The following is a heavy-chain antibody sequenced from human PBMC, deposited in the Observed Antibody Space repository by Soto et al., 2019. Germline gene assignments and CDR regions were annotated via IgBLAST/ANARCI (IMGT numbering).Heavy chain of an antibody. V-gene: IGHV4-31*03. CDR3: ARGYCSSTSCFDP. CDR2: IYYSGST. CDR1: GGSISSGDYY. Sequence: SETLSLTCTVSGGSISSGDYYWSWIRQHPGKGLEWIGYIYYSGSTNYNPSLKSRVTISVDTSKNQFSLKLSSVTAADTAVYYSARGYCSSTSCFDPWGQGTPVTVSS. D-gene: IGHD2-2*01. J-gene: IGHJ5*02.